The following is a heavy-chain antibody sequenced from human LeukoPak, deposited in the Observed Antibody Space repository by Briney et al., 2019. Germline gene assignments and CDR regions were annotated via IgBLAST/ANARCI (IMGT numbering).Heavy chain of an antibody. CDR1: GYTFTTYG. Sequence: ASVKVSCKASGYTFTTYGIGWVRQAPGQGLEWMGWIGPYNRNTNYAQKFQGRVTMTTDTSTSTAYVELRSLKSDDTAVYYCARGAYGSDLDVWGQGTTVIVSS. CDR2: IGPYNRNT. D-gene: IGHD3-10*01. J-gene: IGHJ6*02. V-gene: IGHV1-18*01. CDR3: ARGAYGSDLDV.